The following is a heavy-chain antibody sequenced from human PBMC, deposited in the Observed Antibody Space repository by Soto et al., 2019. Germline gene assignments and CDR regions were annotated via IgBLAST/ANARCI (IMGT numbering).Heavy chain of an antibody. J-gene: IGHJ4*02. CDR2: ISGSGGST. Sequence: VQLLESGGGLVQLGGSLRRCCAASGFTFSSYAMSWVRQAPGKGLEWVSAISGSGGSTYYADSVKGRFTISRDNSKNTLYLQMNSLRAEDTAVYYCARKSTYYYRSGSHDDDYWCQGTLVTVSS. CDR3: ARKSTYYYRSGSHDDDY. CDR1: GFTFSSYA. D-gene: IGHD3-10*01. V-gene: IGHV3-23*01.